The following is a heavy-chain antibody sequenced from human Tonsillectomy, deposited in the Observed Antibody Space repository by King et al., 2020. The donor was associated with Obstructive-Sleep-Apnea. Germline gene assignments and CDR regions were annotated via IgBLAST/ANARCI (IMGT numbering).Heavy chain of an antibody. CDR2: IYPGDSDA. J-gene: IGHJ3*02. V-gene: IGHV5-51*01. D-gene: IGHD1-26*01. Sequence: QLVQSGAEVKKPGESLKISCKGSGYSFAGQWIGWVRQMPGKGLELLGIIYPGDSDARYSPDFQGQATMSADKSISTAYLQWSSLQASDSAIYYCARQGTNWDDAFDIWGQGTMVTVS. CDR1: GYSFAGQW. CDR3: ARQGTNWDDAFDI.